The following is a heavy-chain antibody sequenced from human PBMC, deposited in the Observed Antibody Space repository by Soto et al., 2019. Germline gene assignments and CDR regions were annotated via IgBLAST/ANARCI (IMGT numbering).Heavy chain of an antibody. V-gene: IGHV3-30-3*01. CDR2: ISYDGSNK. CDR1: GFTFSSYA. Sequence: QVQLVESGGGVVQPGRSLRPSCAASGFTFSSYAMHWVRQAPGKGLEWVAVISYDGSNKYYADSVKGRFTISRDNSKNTLYLQMNSLRAEDTAVYYCARAESGDCSSTSCPQLGYYYYYGMDVWGQGTTVTVSS. CDR3: ARAESGDCSSTSCPQLGYYYYYGMDV. D-gene: IGHD2-2*01. J-gene: IGHJ6*02.